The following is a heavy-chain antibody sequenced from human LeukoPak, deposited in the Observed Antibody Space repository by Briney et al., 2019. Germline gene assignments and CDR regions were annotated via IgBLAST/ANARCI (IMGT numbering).Heavy chain of an antibody. CDR2: FYPEDGET. V-gene: IGHV1-24*01. D-gene: IGHD6-19*01. CDR1: XYTLTELS. CDR3: XXVIAVATSPFDY. J-gene: IGHJ4*02. Sequence: CXVSXYTLTELSMHWVRQAPGKGLEWMGGFYPEDGETIYAQKFQGRVTINEDTYTETAYMEVSRLRAEDTGVYYCXXVIAVATSPFDYWGQGTLVTVSS.